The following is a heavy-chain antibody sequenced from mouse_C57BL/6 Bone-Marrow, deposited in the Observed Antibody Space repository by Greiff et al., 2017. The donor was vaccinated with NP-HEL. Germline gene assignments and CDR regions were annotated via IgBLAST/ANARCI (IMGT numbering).Heavy chain of an antibody. J-gene: IGHJ2*01. CDR2: IDPANGNT. V-gene: IGHV14-3*01. Sequence: EVQLVESVAELVRPGASVKLSCTASGFTIKNTYMHWVKQRPEQGLEWIGRIDPANGNTTSAPKFQGKATITADTSSNTAYLQLRSLTSEDTAIYDCARHGYYDYWGQGTTLTVSS. D-gene: IGHD2-3*01. CDR3: ARHGYYDY. CDR1: GFTIKNTY.